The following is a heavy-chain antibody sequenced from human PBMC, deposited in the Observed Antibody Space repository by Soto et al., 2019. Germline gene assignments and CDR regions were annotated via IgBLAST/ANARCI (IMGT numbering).Heavy chain of an antibody. V-gene: IGHV1-18*01. J-gene: IGHJ4*02. D-gene: IGHD1-1*01. Sequence: QVHLVQSGAEVKKPGASVKVSCKGSGYAFTTYGITWVRQAPGQGLEWMGWISAHNGNTNYAQKLQGSVTVTRDTSTSTAYMELRSLRCGDTAVYYCARGGYGDYWGQGAVVTVSS. CDR1: GYAFTTYG. CDR3: ARGGYGDY. CDR2: ISAHNGNT.